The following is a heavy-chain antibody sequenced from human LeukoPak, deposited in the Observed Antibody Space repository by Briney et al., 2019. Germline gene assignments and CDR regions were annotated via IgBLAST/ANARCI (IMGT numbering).Heavy chain of an antibody. CDR2: IYYSGST. Sequence: SETLPLTCTVSGGSISSSSYYWGWIRQPPGKGLEWIGSIYYSGSTYYNPSLKSRVTISVDTSKNQFSLKLSSVTAADTAVYYCARHKSASGFGEPKAWFDPWGQGTLVTVSS. D-gene: IGHD3-10*01. J-gene: IGHJ5*02. CDR1: GGSISSSSYY. V-gene: IGHV4-39*01. CDR3: ARHKSASGFGEPKAWFDP.